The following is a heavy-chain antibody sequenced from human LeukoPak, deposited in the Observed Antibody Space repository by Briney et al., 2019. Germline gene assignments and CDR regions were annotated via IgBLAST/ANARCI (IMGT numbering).Heavy chain of an antibody. Sequence: PGGSLRLSCAASGFTFSSYWMSWVRQAPGKGLEWAANIKQDGSEKYYVDSVKGRFTISRENAKNSLYLQMNSLRAEDTAVYYCASSGSHIFGYYYYYMDVWGKGTTVTVSS. CDR3: ASSGSHIFGYYYYYMDV. V-gene: IGHV3-7*01. J-gene: IGHJ6*03. CDR2: IKQDGSEK. CDR1: GFTFSSYW. D-gene: IGHD3-10*01.